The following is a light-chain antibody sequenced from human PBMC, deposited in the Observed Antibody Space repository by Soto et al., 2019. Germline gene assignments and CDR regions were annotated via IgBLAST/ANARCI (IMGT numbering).Light chain of an antibody. CDR3: SSYTSSSTYV. CDR2: EVR. Sequence: QSALTQPASVSGSPGQSITISCNGSSSDVGAYNYVSWYQQYPGKAPKVIIFEVRKRPSGVSNRFSGSKSGNTASLTISGLQAEDEADYYCSSYTSSSTYVFGTGTKVTVL. CDR1: SSDVGAYNY. J-gene: IGLJ1*01. V-gene: IGLV2-14*01.